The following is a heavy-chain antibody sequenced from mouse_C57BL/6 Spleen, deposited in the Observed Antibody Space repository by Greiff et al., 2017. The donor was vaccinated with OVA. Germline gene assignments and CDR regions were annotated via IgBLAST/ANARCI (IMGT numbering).Heavy chain of an antibody. Sequence: VQLQQSGPELVKPGASVKISCKASGYSFTDYNMNWVKQSNGKSLEWIGVINPNYGTTSYNQKFKGQATLTVDQSSRTAYLQLNSLTSEDAAVYYCARFYYDDDGGFDVWGTGTTVTVSS. D-gene: IGHD2-4*01. CDR2: INPNYGTT. J-gene: IGHJ1*03. V-gene: IGHV1-39*01. CDR1: GYSFTDYN. CDR3: ARFYYDDDGGFDV.